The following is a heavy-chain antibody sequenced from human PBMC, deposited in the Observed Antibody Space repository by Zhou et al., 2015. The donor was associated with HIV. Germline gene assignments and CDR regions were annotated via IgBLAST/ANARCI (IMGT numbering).Heavy chain of an antibody. CDR1: AYMFTTFG. Sequence: QGQLVQSGAEMKKPGASVKVSCKAPAYMFTTFGITWVRQAPGQGLEWMGWISAYNGNTNYAQKLQGRVTMTTDTSTRTAYMELRSLRSDDTAVYYCARDRMETAVGYYNHYYGMDVWGQGTTVTVSS. D-gene: IGHD2-21*02. J-gene: IGHJ6*02. V-gene: IGHV1-18*01. CDR3: ARDRMETAVGYYNHYYGMDV. CDR2: ISAYNGNT.